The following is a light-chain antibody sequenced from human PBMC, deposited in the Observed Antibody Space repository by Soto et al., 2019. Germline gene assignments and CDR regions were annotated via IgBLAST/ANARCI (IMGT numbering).Light chain of an antibody. V-gene: IGKV3-15*01. CDR2: DAS. Sequence: EIVMTQSPATLSVSPGERATLSCRASQSLSRNLAWYQQKPGQAPRLFIYDASTRATGIPARFSGSGSGADFTLTISRLEPEDFAVYYCQQYDSSPLTFGGGTKVDIK. CDR1: QSLSRN. J-gene: IGKJ4*01. CDR3: QQYDSSPLT.